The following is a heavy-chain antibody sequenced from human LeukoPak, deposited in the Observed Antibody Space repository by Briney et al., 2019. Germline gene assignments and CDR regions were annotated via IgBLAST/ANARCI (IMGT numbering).Heavy chain of an antibody. D-gene: IGHD3-16*01. CDR2: IYDSGST. CDR3: ARHYGP. CDR1: GGSISSYY. Sequence: ASETLSLTCTVSGGSISSYYWSWIRQPPGKGLEWIGSIYDSGSTYYNPSLKSRVTISVDTSKNQFSLKLNSVTAADTAVYYCARHYGPWGQGTLVTVSS. J-gene: IGHJ5*02. V-gene: IGHV4-59*05.